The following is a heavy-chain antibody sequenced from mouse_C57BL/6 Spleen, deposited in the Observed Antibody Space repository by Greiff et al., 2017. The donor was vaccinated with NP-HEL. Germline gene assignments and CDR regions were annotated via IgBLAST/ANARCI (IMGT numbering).Heavy chain of an antibody. CDR2: INPNNGGT. V-gene: IGHV1-26*01. J-gene: IGHJ1*03. CDR3: ARHSLSFDV. CDR1: GYTFTDYY. D-gene: IGHD6-2*01. Sequence: VQLQQSGPELVKPGASVKISCKASGYTFTDYYMNWVKQSHGKSLEWIGDINPNNGGTSYNQKFKGKATLTVDKSSSTAYMELRSLTSEDSAVYYCARHSLSFDVWGTGTTVTVSS.